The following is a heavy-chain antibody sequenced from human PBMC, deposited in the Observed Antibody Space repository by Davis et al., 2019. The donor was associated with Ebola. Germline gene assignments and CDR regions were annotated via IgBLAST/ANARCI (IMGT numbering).Heavy chain of an antibody. CDR2: IIPIFGTA. V-gene: IGHV1-69*06. Sequence: SVQVTCNASAGTFISYAISWLRQPPGQGLECMGGIIPIFGTANYAQKFQGGVTITADKSTSTAYMELRSLRSDDTAVYYWARDVVVVAATDWFDPWGQGTLVTVSS. CDR1: AGTFISYA. D-gene: IGHD2-15*01. J-gene: IGHJ5*02. CDR3: ARDVVVVAATDWFDP.